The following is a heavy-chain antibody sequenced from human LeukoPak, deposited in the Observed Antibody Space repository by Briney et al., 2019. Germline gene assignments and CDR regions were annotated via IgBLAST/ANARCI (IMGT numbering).Heavy chain of an antibody. D-gene: IGHD3-10*01. CDR3: ARVGYYSSGPFSYFVY. CDR1: GFTFSRYA. J-gene: IGHJ4*02. V-gene: IGHV3-30-3*01. CDR2: ISYDGSNE. Sequence: GGSLRLSCAASGFTFSRYAMHWVRQAPGKGLEWVAVISYDGSNEYYTDSVKGRFTISRDSSENTLYLQMKSLRVEDTAVYYCARVGYYSSGPFSYFVYWGQGTLVTVSS.